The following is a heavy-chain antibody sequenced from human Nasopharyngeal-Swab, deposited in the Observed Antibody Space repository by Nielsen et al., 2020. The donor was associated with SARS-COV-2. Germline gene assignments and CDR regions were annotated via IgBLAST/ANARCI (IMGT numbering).Heavy chain of an antibody. CDR2: ISAYNGNT. J-gene: IGHJ6*02. CDR3: ARLCCGGDCSYYYYYGMDV. V-gene: IGHV1-18*01. CDR1: GYTFTSYG. D-gene: IGHD2-21*02. Sequence: ASVKVSCKASGYTFTSYGISWVRQAPGQGLEWMGWISAYNGNTNYAQKLQGRVTMTTDTSTSTAYMELRSLRSDDTAVYYCARLCCGGDCSYYYYYGMDVWGQGTTVTVSS.